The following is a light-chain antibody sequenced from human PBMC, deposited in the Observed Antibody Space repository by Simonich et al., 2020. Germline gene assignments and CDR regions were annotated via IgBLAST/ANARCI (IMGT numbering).Light chain of an antibody. Sequence: EIVLTQSPGTLSLSPGERATLSCRASQSVSSNYLAWYQQNPGLAPRLLIYDASSRATGIPDRFSGSGSGTDFTLTISRLEPEDFAVYYCQQYGSSPGTFGQGTKVEIK. CDR1: QSVSSNY. CDR2: DAS. CDR3: QQYGSSPGT. V-gene: IGKV3D-20*01. J-gene: IGKJ1*01.